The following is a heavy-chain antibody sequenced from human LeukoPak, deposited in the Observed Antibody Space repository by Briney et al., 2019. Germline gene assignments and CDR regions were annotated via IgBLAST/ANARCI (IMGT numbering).Heavy chain of an antibody. J-gene: IGHJ4*02. CDR3: AKDRSSGWFFDY. D-gene: IGHD6-19*01. Sequence: GGSLRLSCGVSGFTFSSYGMHWVRQAPGKGLEWVAYIRYDGSNRHYADSVKGRFTISRDNSKNTLYLQMNSLRAEDTAVYYCAKDRSSGWFFDYWGQGTLVTVSS. CDR2: IRYDGSNR. V-gene: IGHV3-30*02. CDR1: GFTFSSYG.